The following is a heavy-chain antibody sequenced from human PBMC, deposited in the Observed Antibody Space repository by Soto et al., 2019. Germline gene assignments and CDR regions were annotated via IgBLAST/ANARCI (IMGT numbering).Heavy chain of an antibody. CDR3: ARDGWELRGAFDI. CDR1: GYTFTGYY. CDR2: INPNSGGT. D-gene: IGHD1-26*01. V-gene: IGHV1-2*04. Sequence: ASVKVSCKASGYTFTGYYMHWVRQAPGQGLEWMGWINPNSGGTNYAQKFQGWVTMTRDTSISTAYMELSRLRSDDTAVYYCARDGWELRGAFDIRAQGTLVTVSS. J-gene: IGHJ3*02.